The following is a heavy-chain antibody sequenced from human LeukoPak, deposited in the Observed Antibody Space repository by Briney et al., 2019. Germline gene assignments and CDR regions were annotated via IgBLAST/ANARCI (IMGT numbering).Heavy chain of an antibody. D-gene: IGHD2-2*01. CDR3: AREEGYCSSSSCHLDF. V-gene: IGHV1-2*02. CDR2: INPNSGGT. J-gene: IGHJ4*02. Sequence: ASATVSCKASDYTFTVYYVHWVRQAPGQGLEWMGWINPNSGGTNYAQKFQGRVTMTSDTSISTAYMELSRLRSDDTAVYYCAREEGYCSSSSCHLDFWGQGTLVTVSS. CDR1: DYTFTVYY.